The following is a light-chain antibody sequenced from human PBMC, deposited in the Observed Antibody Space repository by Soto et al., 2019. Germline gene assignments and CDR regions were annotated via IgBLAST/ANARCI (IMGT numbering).Light chain of an antibody. J-gene: IGKJ2*01. CDR1: QRISGW. V-gene: IGKV1-5*01. CDR3: QQYDTYSPNT. CDR2: DAS. Sequence: DIQMTQSPSTLSASVGDRVTITCRASQRISGWLAWYQQKRGKAPKLLIYDASSLESGVPSRFSGSGSGTEFTITTSSLQPDDFATYYCQQYDTYSPNTFGQGTKVEIQ.